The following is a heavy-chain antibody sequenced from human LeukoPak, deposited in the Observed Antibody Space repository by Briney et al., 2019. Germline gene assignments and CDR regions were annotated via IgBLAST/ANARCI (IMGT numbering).Heavy chain of an antibody. Sequence: KPSQTLSLTCTVSGGSISSGSYYWSWIRQPAGKGLEWIGRIYTSGSTNYNPSLKSRVTISVDTSKNQFSLKLSSVTAADTAVYYCASRTTEITPPYYMDVWGKGTTVTVSS. CDR3: ASRTTEITPPYYMDV. CDR1: GGSISSGSYY. J-gene: IGHJ6*03. D-gene: IGHD4-23*01. V-gene: IGHV4-61*02. CDR2: IYTSGST.